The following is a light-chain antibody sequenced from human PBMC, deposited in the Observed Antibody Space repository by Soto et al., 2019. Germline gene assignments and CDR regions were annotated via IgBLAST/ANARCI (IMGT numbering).Light chain of an antibody. Sequence: EIVMTQSPATLSVSPGARVTLSFRAIQSAISNLAGYQQKPGQTPRLLIYDASTRAPDIPARFSGSGSGTDFTLTISRLLSEDFAVYYCHQYYKWPLTFGGGTKVDIQ. CDR2: DAS. J-gene: IGKJ4*01. V-gene: IGKV3-15*01. CDR1: QSAISN. CDR3: HQYYKWPLT.